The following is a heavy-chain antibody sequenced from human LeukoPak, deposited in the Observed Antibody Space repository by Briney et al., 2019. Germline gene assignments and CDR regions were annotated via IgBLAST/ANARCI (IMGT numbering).Heavy chain of an antibody. V-gene: IGHV1-46*01. CDR3: AREHMEDAFDI. Sequence: GASVKVSCKASGYTFTSYYMHWVRQTPGQGLEWMGIINPSGGSTSYAQKFQGRVTMTRDTSTSTVYMELSSLRSEDTAVYYCAREHMEDAFDIWGQGTMVTVSS. J-gene: IGHJ3*02. CDR2: INPSGGST. CDR1: GYTFTSYY. D-gene: IGHD1-1*01.